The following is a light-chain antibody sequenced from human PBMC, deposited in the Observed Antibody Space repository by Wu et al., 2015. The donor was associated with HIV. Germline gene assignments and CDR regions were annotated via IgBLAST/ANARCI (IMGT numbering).Light chain of an antibody. J-gene: IGKJ5*01. V-gene: IGKV3-11*01. CDR1: QRISDSY. Sequence: IVLRQSPGTLSLSLGDRAIFSCRASQRISDSYVSWYQQKPGQAPSLLIYDASTRATGIPARFSGSGSGTDFTLTISSLEPEDFVVYYCQQRFTWPLTFGQGTRLEIK. CDR3: QQRFTWPLT. CDR2: DAS.